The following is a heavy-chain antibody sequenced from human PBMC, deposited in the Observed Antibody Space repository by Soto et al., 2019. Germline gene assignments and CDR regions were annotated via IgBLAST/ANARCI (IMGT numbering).Heavy chain of an antibody. D-gene: IGHD6-13*01. J-gene: IGHJ6*03. Sequence: ASVKVSCKASGGTFSSYTISWVRQAPGQGLEWMGRIIPILGIANYAQKFQGRVTITADKSTSTAYMELSSLRSEDTAVYYCARGIEAAGNRYYYYYMDVWGKGTTVTVSS. CDR2: IIPILGIA. CDR1: GGTFSSYT. CDR3: ARGIEAAGNRYYYYYMDV. V-gene: IGHV1-69*02.